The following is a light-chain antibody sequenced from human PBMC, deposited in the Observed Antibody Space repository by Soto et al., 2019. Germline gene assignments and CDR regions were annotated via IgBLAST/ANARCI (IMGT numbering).Light chain of an antibody. V-gene: IGKV1-39*01. CDR2: AAS. CDR1: QSINSY. Sequence: DIQMTQSPSSRSASVGDRVTITCRASQSINSYLNWYQQKPGKAPKLLIYAASNLQSGVPSRFSGSGSGTDFTLTISSLQPEDFATYYCQQSYTTPRTLGQGTKVYIK. J-gene: IGKJ2*01. CDR3: QQSYTTPRT.